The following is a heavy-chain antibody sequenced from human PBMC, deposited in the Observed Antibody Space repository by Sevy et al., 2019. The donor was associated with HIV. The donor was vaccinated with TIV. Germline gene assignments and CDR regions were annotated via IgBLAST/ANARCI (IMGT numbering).Heavy chain of an antibody. Sequence: GGSLRLSCTASGFTFGDYAMSWVRQAPGKGLEWVGFIRSKAYGGTTEYAASVKGRFTISRDDSKSIAYLQMNSLKTEDTAVYYCTRALYYYDSSGYYYYFDYWGQGTLVTVSS. J-gene: IGHJ4*02. CDR2: IRSKAYGGTT. CDR3: TRALYYYDSSGYYYYFDY. CDR1: GFTFGDYA. V-gene: IGHV3-49*04. D-gene: IGHD3-22*01.